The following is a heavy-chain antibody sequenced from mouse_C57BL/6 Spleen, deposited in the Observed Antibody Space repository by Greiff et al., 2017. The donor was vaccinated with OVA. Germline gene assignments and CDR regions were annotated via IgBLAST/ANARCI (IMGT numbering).Heavy chain of an antibody. V-gene: IGHV1-81*01. CDR2: IYPRSGNT. D-gene: IGHD1-1*01. J-gene: IGHJ4*01. CDR3: ARTTVVATGDMDY. CDR1: GYTFTSYG. Sequence: VKLMESGAELARPGASVKLSCKASGYTFTSYGISWVKQRTGQGLEWIGEIYPRSGNTYYNEKFKGKATLTADKSSSTAYMELRSLTSEDSAVYFCARTTVVATGDMDYWGQGTSVTVSS.